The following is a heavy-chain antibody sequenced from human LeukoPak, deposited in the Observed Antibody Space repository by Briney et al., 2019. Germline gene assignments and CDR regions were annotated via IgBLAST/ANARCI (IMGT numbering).Heavy chain of an antibody. CDR3: ARGSPVGRY. V-gene: IGHV4-59*12. D-gene: IGHD4-23*01. CDR1: GGSLTRYY. J-gene: IGHJ4*02. CDR2: IFYSGST. Sequence: SETLSLTCTVSGGSLTRYYWSWIRQPPGKGLQWIGYIFYSGSTNYNPSLRGRVTISVDTSRNQFSLRLNSVTAADTAVYYCARGSPVGRYWGQGILVTVSS.